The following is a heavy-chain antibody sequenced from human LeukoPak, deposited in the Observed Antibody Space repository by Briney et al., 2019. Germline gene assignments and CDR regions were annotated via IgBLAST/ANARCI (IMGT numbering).Heavy chain of an antibody. CDR3: ARGYCSGGSCYGGSDY. V-gene: IGHV3-66*01. D-gene: IGHD2-15*01. Sequence: GGSLRLSCAASGLTVSSNYMSWVRQAPGKGLEWVSVIYSGGSTYYADSVKGRFTISRDNSKNTLYLQMNSLRAEDTAVYYCARGYCSGGSCYGGSDYWGQGTLVTVSS. CDR1: GLTVSSNY. CDR2: IYSGGST. J-gene: IGHJ4*02.